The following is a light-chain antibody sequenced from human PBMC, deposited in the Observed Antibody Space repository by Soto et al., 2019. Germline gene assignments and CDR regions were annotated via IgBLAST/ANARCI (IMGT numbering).Light chain of an antibody. CDR1: QSVGSY. Sequence: EIVLTQSPATLSLSPGERATLSCRASQSVGSYLAWYQHKPDQAPRLLIYGASNRATDIPGRFSGRGSGTDFTLTISSLESGDSAVYYCQQRDKWPRTFGQGTKLEIK. CDR2: GAS. J-gene: IGKJ2*01. V-gene: IGKV3-11*01. CDR3: QQRDKWPRT.